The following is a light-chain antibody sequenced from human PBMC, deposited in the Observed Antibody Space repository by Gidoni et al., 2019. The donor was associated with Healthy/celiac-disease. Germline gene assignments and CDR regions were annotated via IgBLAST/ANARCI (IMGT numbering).Light chain of an antibody. CDR1: QSVLYSSNNKNY. J-gene: IGKJ1*01. CDR2: WAS. CDR3: QQYYSTPRWT. V-gene: IGKV4-1*01. Sequence: DIVMTQSPDSLAVSLGERATINCKSSQSVLYSSNNKNYLAWYQQKPGQPPKLLIYWASTRESGVPDRFSGSGSGTDFTLTISSLQAEDVAVYYCQQYYSTPRWTFXHXTKVEIK.